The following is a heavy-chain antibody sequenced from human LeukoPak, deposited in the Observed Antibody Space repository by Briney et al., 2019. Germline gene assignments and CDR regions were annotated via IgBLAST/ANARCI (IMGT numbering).Heavy chain of an antibody. CDR2: INHSGST. J-gene: IGHJ4*02. V-gene: IGHV4-34*01. Sequence: SETLSLTCAVYGGSFSGYYWSWIRQPPGKGLEWIGEINHSGSTNYNPSLKSRVTISVDTSKNQFSLKLSSVTAADTAVYYCARLKGYCSGGSCYSGRFDYWGQGTLVTVSS. D-gene: IGHD2-15*01. CDR3: ARLKGYCSGGSCYSGRFDY. CDR1: GGSFSGYY.